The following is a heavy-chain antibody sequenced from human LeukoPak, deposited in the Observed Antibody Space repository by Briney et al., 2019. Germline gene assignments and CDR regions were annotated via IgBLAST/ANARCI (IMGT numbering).Heavy chain of an antibody. CDR1: GGTSNSHA. Sequence: SVKVSCKASGGTSNSHAISWVRQAPGQGLEWMGRIIPNLGTTNHAQNFQDRVTLTADKSTNTAYMELTSLTSDDTAVYYCATTNDGGGYQWGDFFDFWGQGTLVTVSS. D-gene: IGHD3-22*01. CDR2: IIPNLGTT. V-gene: IGHV1-69*04. CDR3: ATTNDGGGYQWGDFFDF. J-gene: IGHJ4*02.